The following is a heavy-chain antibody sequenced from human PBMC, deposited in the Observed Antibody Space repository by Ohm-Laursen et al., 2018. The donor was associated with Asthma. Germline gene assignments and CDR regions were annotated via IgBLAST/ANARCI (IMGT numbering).Heavy chain of an antibody. D-gene: IGHD1-26*01. Sequence: SLRLSCAASGFTFSTYWMHWVRQAPGKGLVWVSRVYGDGSNTIYADSVKGRFTISRDNAKNSLYLQMNSLRAEDTAVYYCARDSVYSGSYYVFDYWGQGTLVTVSS. CDR1: GFTFSTYW. CDR3: ARDSVYSGSYYVFDY. CDR2: VYGDGSNT. V-gene: IGHV3-74*01. J-gene: IGHJ4*02.